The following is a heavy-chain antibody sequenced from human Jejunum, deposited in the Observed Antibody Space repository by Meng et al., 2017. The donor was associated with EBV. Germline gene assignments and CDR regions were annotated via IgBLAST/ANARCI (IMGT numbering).Heavy chain of an antibody. CDR2: INTRTGNP. D-gene: IGHD2-21*02. CDR3: ASDISTATFGY. J-gene: IGHJ4*02. Sequence: QVQLVQSGPEVKQPXXXXKXSCKASGYSFTTYDINWVRQAPGQGLEWMGWINTRTGNPAYAQGFTGRFVFSLDTSVSTAYLQISSLKAEDTAVYYCASDISTATFGYWGQGTLVTVSS. CDR1: GYSFTTYD. V-gene: IGHV7-4-1*02.